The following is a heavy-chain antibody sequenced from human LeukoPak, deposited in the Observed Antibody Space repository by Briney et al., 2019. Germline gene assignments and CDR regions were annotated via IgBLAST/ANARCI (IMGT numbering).Heavy chain of an antibody. J-gene: IGHJ4*02. CDR3: ARGDGYNAFDY. CDR1: GFTFSSYE. V-gene: IGHV3-48*03. Sequence: GGSLRLSCAASGFTFSSYEMNWVRQAPGEGLEWVSYISSSGSTIYYADSVKGRFTISRDNAKNSLYLQMNSLRAEDTAVYYCARGDGYNAFDYWGQGTLVTVSS. CDR2: ISSSGSTI. D-gene: IGHD5-24*01.